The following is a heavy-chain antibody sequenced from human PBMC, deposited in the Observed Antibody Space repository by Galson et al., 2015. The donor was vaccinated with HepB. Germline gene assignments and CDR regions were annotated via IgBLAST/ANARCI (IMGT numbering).Heavy chain of an antibody. CDR1: GYTFTSYG. CDR3: ARLYCSGGSCSQAYDAFDI. D-gene: IGHD2-15*01. J-gene: IGHJ3*02. Sequence: SVKVSCKASGYTFTSYGISWVRQAPGQGLEWMGWISAYNGNTNYAQKLQGRVTMTRDTPISTAYMELSRLRSDDTAVYYCARLYCSGGSCSQAYDAFDIWGQGTMVTVSS. V-gene: IGHV1-18*01. CDR2: ISAYNGNT.